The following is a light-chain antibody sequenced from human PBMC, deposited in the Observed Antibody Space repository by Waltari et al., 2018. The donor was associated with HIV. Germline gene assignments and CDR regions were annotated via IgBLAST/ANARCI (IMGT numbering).Light chain of an antibody. CDR3: QSTDSSGTYVI. CDR2: KDN. Sequence: SYELTQPPSVSVSPGQTARITCPGDTLPKQYAFWYQQKPGQPPVLVMYKDNARPTVIPERLSGSSSGKQVILTVSGVQAADEAAYCCQSTDSSGTYVIFGGGTKLTVL. V-gene: IGLV3-25*03. CDR1: TLPKQY. J-gene: IGLJ2*01.